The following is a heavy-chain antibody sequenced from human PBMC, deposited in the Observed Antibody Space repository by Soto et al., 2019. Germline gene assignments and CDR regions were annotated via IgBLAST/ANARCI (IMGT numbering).Heavy chain of an antibody. D-gene: IGHD2-15*01. J-gene: IGHJ5*02. CDR3: ARHKSGSDWLDP. CDR1: GGSISDISYC. Sequence: SETLSLTCTVSGGSISDISYCWGWIRQPPGKGLQWIGCMFYSGATYYNPSLKNRVTLSVDTSNNEFSLKLVSVAAPDTAVYYCARHKSGSDWLDPWGQGTLVTVS. CDR2: MFYSGAT. V-gene: IGHV4-39*01.